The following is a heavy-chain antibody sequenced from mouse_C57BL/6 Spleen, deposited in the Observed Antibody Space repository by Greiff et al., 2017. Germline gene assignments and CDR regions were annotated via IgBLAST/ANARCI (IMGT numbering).Heavy chain of an antibody. CDR1: GYAFTNYL. J-gene: IGHJ2*01. Sequence: VKLQESGAELVRPGTSVKVSCKASGYAFTNYLIEWVKQRPGQGLEWIGVINPGSGGTNYNEKFKGKATLTADKSSSTAYMQLGSLTSEDSAVYFCARCYYGSSRDYWGQGTTLTVSS. V-gene: IGHV1-54*01. CDR3: ARCYYGSSRDY. D-gene: IGHD1-1*01. CDR2: INPGSGGT.